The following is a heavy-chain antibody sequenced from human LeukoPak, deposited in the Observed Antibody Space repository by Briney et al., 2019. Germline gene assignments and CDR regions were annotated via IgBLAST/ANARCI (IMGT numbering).Heavy chain of an antibody. V-gene: IGHV3-23*01. CDR3: AEDKSLAAYTLDY. Sequence: PGGSLRLSCAASGFTSSNNAMSWVRQAPGKGLEWVSGISGSGDTTYYADSVKGRFTISRDNSKNMLYLQINSLRAEDTAVYYCAEDKSLAAYTLDYWGQGTLVTVSS. CDR1: GFTSSNNA. D-gene: IGHD6-6*01. J-gene: IGHJ4*02. CDR2: ISGSGDTT.